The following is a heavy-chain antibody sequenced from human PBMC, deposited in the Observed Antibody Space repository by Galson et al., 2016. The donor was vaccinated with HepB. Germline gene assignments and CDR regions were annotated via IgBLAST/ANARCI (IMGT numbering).Heavy chain of an antibody. CDR3: ARASYYYDSSDYSASYYFDY. CDR1: GFTFSSYA. D-gene: IGHD3-22*01. Sequence: SLRLSCAASGFTFSSYAMSWVRQAPGKGLEWVSAISGSGGSTYYADSVKGRFTISRDNSKNTLYLQMNSLRAEDTAVYYCARASYYYDSSDYSASYYFDYWGQGTLVTVSS. CDR2: ISGSGGST. J-gene: IGHJ4*02. V-gene: IGHV3-23*01.